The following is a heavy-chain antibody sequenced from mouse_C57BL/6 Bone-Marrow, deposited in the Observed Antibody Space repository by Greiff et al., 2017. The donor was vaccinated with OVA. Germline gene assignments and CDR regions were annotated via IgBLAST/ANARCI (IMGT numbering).Heavy chain of an antibody. CDR3: AREESYYEGY. D-gene: IGHD1-1*01. CDR2: IDPSDSST. J-gene: IGHJ2*01. Sequence: QVQLQQPGAELVRPGTSVKLSCKASGYTFTSYWMHWVKQRPGQGLEWIGVIDPSDSSTKYNHKFKGKATLTVDTSSSTAYMQLSSLTSEDSAVYYCAREESYYEGYWGQGTTLTVSS. V-gene: IGHV1-59*01. CDR1: GYTFTSYW.